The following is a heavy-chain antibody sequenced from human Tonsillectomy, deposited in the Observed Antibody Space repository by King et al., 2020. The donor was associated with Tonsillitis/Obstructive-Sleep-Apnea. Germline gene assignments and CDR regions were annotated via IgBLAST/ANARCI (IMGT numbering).Heavy chain of an antibody. Sequence: VQLVESGGGVVQPGRSLRLSCAASGFTFSSYAMHWVRQAPGKGLELVAVMSYDVSNKYYADSVKGRFTISRDNSKNTLYLQMNSLRAEDTAVYYCARATYSSSWSHFDYWGRGTLVTVSS. CDR3: ARATYSSSWSHFDY. V-gene: IGHV3-30*04. J-gene: IGHJ4*02. CDR1: GFTFSSYA. D-gene: IGHD6-13*01. CDR2: MSYDVSNK.